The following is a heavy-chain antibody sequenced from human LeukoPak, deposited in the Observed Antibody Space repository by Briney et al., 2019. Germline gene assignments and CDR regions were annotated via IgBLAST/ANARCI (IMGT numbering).Heavy chain of an antibody. J-gene: IGHJ3*02. CDR3: AAGGGVDI. CDR1: GDSISSYY. V-gene: IGHV4-4*07. D-gene: IGHD3-16*01. Sequence: PSETLSLTCTVSGDSISSYYWSWIRQPAGKGLEWIGRIHPSGSTNYNPSLKSRVTISLDASKNQFSLKLRSVTAADTAVYYCAAGGGVDIWGQGTMVTVSS. CDR2: IHPSGST.